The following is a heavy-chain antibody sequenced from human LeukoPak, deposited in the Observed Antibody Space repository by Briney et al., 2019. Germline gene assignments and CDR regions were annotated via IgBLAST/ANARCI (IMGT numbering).Heavy chain of an antibody. J-gene: IGHJ6*02. Sequence: ASVKVSCKASGGTFSSYAISWVRQAPGQGLEWMGRIIPILGIANYAQKFQGRVTITADKSTSTAYMELSSLRPEDTAVYYCARGDIQGHYYYGMDVWGQGTTVTVSS. CDR2: IIPILGIA. CDR3: ARGDIQGHYYYGMDV. D-gene: IGHD3-9*01. CDR1: GGTFSSYA. V-gene: IGHV1-69*04.